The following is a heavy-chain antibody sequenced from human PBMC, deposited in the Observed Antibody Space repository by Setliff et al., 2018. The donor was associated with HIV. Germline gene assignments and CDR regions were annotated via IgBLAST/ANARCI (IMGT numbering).Heavy chain of an antibody. Sequence: GESLKISCKGSGYSFSSYWIGWVRQMPGKGLEWMGIIYPGDSDTRYSPSFQGQVTISADKSISTAYLQCSSLKASDTAMYYCARLGGICSGGSCTALAYTMDVWGQGTTVTDSS. D-gene: IGHD2-15*01. J-gene: IGHJ6*02. CDR2: IYPGDSDT. CDR1: GYSFSSYW. V-gene: IGHV5-51*01. CDR3: ARLGGICSGGSCTALAYTMDV.